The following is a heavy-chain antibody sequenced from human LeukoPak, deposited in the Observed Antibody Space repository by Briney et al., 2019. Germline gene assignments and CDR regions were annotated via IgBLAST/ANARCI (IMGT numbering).Heavy chain of an antibody. V-gene: IGHV3-33*08. D-gene: IGHD4-17*01. J-gene: IGHJ6*02. Sequence: PGGSLRLSCAASGFTFSSYGMHWVRQAPGKGLEWVAVIWYDGSNKYYADSVKGRFTISRDNSKNTLYLQMNSLRAEDTAVYYCARGPTPNDYGDYGSDYYYGMDVWGQGTTITVSS. CDR2: IWYDGSNK. CDR3: ARGPTPNDYGDYGSDYYYGMDV. CDR1: GFTFSSYG.